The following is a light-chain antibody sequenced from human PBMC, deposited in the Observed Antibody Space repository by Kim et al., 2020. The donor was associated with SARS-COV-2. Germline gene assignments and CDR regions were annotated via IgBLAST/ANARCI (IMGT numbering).Light chain of an antibody. V-gene: IGKV1-39*01. CDR2: AAS. J-gene: IGKJ2*01. Sequence: DIQMTQSPSSLSTSVGDRVTITCRASQSISSYLNWYQQKPGKAPKLLIYAASSLQSGVPSRFSGSGSGTDFTLTISSLQPEDCATYYCQQSYRIPYTFGQGTKLEI. CDR1: QSISSY. CDR3: QQSYRIPYT.